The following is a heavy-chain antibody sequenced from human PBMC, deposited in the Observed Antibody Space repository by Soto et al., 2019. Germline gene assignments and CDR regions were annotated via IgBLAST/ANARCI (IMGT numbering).Heavy chain of an antibody. J-gene: IGHJ4*02. CDR2: ISYDGSNK. V-gene: IGHV3-30-3*01. CDR1: GFTFSSYA. D-gene: IGHD3-16*02. Sequence: QVQLVESGGGVVQPGRSLRLSCAASGFTFSSYAMHWVRQAPGKGLEWVAVISYDGSNKYYADSVKGRFTISRDNSKNTLYLQMNSLRAEDTAVYYCARDMITFGGVIVISSYWGQGTLVTVSS. CDR3: ARDMITFGGVIVISSY.